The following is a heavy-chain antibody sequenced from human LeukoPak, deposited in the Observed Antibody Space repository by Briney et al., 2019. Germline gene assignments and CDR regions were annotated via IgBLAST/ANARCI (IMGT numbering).Heavy chain of an antibody. Sequence: PGGSLRLSCAASGFIFSTYSMNWVRQAPGKGLEWVSSISSSSTYIYYADSLKGRFTISRDNAKKSLYLQMNSLRVEDTAVYYCARDERYDSSGYPFDYWGQGTLVTVSS. CDR2: ISSSSTYI. D-gene: IGHD3-22*01. J-gene: IGHJ4*02. V-gene: IGHV3-21*04. CDR1: GFIFSTYS. CDR3: ARDERYDSSGYPFDY.